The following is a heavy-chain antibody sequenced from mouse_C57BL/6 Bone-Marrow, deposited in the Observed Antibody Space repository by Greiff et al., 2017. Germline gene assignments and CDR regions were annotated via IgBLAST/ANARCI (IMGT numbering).Heavy chain of an antibody. CDR3: ARSGGYYGG. V-gene: IGHV1-64*01. CDR1: GYTFTSYW. J-gene: IGHJ2*01. Sequence: QVQLQQPGAELVKPGASVKLSCKASGYTFTSYWMHWVKQRPGQGLEWIGMIHPNSGSTNYNEKFKSKATLTVDKSSSTAYMRLRSLTSEDSAVYCCARSGGYYGGWGQGTTLTVSS. D-gene: IGHD2-3*01. CDR2: IHPNSGST.